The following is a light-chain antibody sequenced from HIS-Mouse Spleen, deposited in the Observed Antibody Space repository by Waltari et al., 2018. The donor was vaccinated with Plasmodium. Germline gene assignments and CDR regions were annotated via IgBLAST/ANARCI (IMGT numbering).Light chain of an antibody. J-gene: IGLJ2*01. CDR2: EVS. CDR3: SSYAGSNNLV. CDR1: SSDVGGSNS. V-gene: IGLV2-8*01. Sequence: QSALTQPPSASGSPGQSVPISCPGTSSDVGGSNSVSWYQQHPGKAPKLMIYEVSKRPSGVPDRFSGSKSGNTASLTVSGLQAEDEADYYCSSYAGSNNLVFGGGTKLTVL.